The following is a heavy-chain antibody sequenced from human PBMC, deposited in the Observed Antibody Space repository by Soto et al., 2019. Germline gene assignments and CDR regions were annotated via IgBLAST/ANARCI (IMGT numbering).Heavy chain of an antibody. Sequence: VQLVESGGVLIQPGGSLRLSCAVSGFTVSTYYVSWVRQAPGKGLEWVSVIYSGGGTYYADAVKGRFTISRDNSKTTVYLQMNSLRAEDTAVYYCARDRWGGWYDYWGQGTVVTVSS. V-gene: IGHV3-53*01. D-gene: IGHD6-19*01. J-gene: IGHJ4*02. CDR3: ARDRWGGWYDY. CDR1: GFTVSTYY. CDR2: IYSGGGT.